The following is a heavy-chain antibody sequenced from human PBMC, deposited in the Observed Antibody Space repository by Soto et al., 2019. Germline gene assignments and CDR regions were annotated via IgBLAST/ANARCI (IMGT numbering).Heavy chain of an antibody. D-gene: IGHD2-15*01. CDR2: IYYSGST. CDR1: GGSISSSSYY. V-gene: IGHV4-39*01. Sequence: SETLSLTCTVSGGSISSSSYYWGWIRQPPGKGLEWIGSIYYSGSTYYNPSLKSRVTISVDTSKNQFSLKLSSVTAADTAVYYCARPSPRYCSGGSCYSEWFDPWGQGPLVT. J-gene: IGHJ5*02. CDR3: ARPSPRYCSGGSCYSEWFDP.